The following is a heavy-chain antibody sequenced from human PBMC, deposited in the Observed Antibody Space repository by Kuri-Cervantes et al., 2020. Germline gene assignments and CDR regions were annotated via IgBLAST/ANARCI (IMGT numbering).Heavy chain of an antibody. D-gene: IGHD2-21*02. J-gene: IGHJ4*02. CDR2: IKQDGSEK. Sequence: GGSLRLSCAASGFTFSSYWMSWVRQAPGKGLEWVANIKQDGSEKYYVDSVKGRFTISRDNAKNSLYLQMNSLRAEDTAVYYCAKEEGAYCGGDCYSPYGYWGQGTLVTVSS. V-gene: IGHV3-7*01. CDR1: GFTFSSYW. CDR3: AKEEGAYCGGDCYSPYGY.